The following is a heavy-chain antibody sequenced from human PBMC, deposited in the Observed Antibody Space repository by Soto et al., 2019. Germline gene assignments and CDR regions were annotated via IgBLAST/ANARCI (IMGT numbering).Heavy chain of an antibody. CDR2: TYYRSKWFD. J-gene: IGHJ3*01. D-gene: IGHD3-22*01. V-gene: IGHV6-1*01. CDR3: VRTNDFYDIVAPFDL. Sequence: PSQTLSLSCVISGDSVSSKSAAWNWIRQSPSGGLEWLGRTYYRSKWFDDYAVSVKSRVTVNPDTSKNQFSLQLNSVTPEDTAVYYCVRTNDFYDIVAPFDLWGQGTVVTVSS. CDR1: GDSVSSKSAA.